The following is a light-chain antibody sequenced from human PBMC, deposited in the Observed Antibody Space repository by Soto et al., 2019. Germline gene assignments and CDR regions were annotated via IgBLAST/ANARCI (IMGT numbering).Light chain of an antibody. CDR2: DVS. J-gene: IGLJ1*01. CDR3: SSYPSSSTRV. Sequence: QSVLTQPAAVSGSPGQSITISCTGTSSDVGGYNYVSWYQQHPGKAPKLMIYDVSDRPSGVSNRFSGSKSGNTASLTISGLQAEDEADYYCSSYPSSSTRVFGTGTKLTFL. V-gene: IGLV2-14*01. CDR1: SSDVGGYNY.